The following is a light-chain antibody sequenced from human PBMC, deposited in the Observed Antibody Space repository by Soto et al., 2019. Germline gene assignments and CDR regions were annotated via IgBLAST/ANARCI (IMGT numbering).Light chain of an antibody. CDR1: WSNIGHNA. Sequence: QSVLTQPPSVSEAPRQRVTISCSGSWSNIGHNAVNWYQQLPGKAPKLLIYYDDLLPSGVSDRFSGSKSGTSASLAISGLQSEDVADYYCAAWDDSLNGVVFGGGTKLTVL. CDR3: AAWDDSLNGVV. V-gene: IGLV1-36*01. J-gene: IGLJ2*01. CDR2: YDD.